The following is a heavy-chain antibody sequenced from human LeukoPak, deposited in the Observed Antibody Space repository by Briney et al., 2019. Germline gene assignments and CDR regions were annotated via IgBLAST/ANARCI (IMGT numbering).Heavy chain of an antibody. J-gene: IGHJ3*02. CDR1: GGTFSSYA. CDR3: ARDRLIGDFWSGRDAFDI. D-gene: IGHD3-3*01. CDR2: IIPIFGTA. V-gene: IGHV1-69*13. Sequence: SVKVSCKASGGTFSSYAISWVRQAPGQGLGWMGGIIPIFGTANYAQKFQGRVTITADESTSTAYMELSSLRSEDTAVYYCARDRLIGDFWSGRDAFDIWGQGTMVTVSS.